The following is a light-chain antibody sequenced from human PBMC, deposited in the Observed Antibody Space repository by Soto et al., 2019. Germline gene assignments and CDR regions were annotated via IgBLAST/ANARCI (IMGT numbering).Light chain of an antibody. CDR3: QHYNSYSEA. Sequence: DIQMTQSPPPLPASVGHRVTITCRASQTSSSWLAWYQQKPGKPPKLLIYKASTLKSGLPSRFSGSGSGTEFTLTISSLQPDDFATYYCQHYNSYSEAFGQGTKVDIK. V-gene: IGKV1-5*03. CDR2: KAS. J-gene: IGKJ1*01. CDR1: QTSSSW.